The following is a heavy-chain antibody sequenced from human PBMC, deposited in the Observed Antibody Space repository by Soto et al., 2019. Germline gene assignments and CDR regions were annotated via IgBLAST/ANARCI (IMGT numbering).Heavy chain of an antibody. Sequence: EVQLLESGGGLVQPGGSLRLSCAASGFTFSSYAMSWVRQAPGKGLEWVSAISGSGGSTYYADSVKGRFTISRDNSKNPLYLQMNGLRAEDTAVYYCAKDRGGGDGYNWDYWGQGTLVTVSS. CDR2: ISGSGGST. CDR1: GFTFSSYA. V-gene: IGHV3-23*01. D-gene: IGHD5-12*01. CDR3: AKDRGGGDGYNWDY. J-gene: IGHJ4*02.